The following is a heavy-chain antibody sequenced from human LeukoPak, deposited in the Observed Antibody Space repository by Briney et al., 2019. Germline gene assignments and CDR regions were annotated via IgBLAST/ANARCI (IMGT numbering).Heavy chain of an antibody. Sequence: PSETLSLTCVVYGGSFSGYYWSWIRQPPGKGLEWIGEINHSGSTNYNPSLKSRVTISVDTSKNQFSLKLSSVTAADTAVYYCARAAHYYDSSGYYYGPLDYWGQGTLVTVSS. CDR3: ARAAHYYDSSGYYYGPLDY. D-gene: IGHD3-22*01. CDR2: INHSGST. V-gene: IGHV4-34*01. J-gene: IGHJ4*02. CDR1: GGSFSGYY.